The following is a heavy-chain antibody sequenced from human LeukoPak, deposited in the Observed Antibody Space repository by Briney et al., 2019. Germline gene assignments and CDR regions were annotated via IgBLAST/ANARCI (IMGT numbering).Heavy chain of an antibody. J-gene: IGHJ3*01. D-gene: IGHD2-21*02. CDR3: ARHLSGECTTDCYSPDAYDL. Sequence: GGSLRLSCAASGFTFSSYYMRWVRQAPGKGLEWVSTIYIDARTYYADSVKGRFTLSRDYLKNTLFLQMNSLRAEDTALYYCARHLSGECTTDCYSPDAYDLWGQGTMVTVSS. CDR2: IYIDART. V-gene: IGHV3-53*01. CDR1: GFTFSSYY.